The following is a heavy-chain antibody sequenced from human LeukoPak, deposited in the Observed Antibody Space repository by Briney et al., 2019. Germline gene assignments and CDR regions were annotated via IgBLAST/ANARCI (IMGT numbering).Heavy chain of an antibody. D-gene: IGHD3-10*01. J-gene: IGHJ6*02. CDR3: ARLDYYGSGSLNYYYYGMDV. CDR2: IYPGDSDT. V-gene: IGHV5-51*01. Sequence: GESVKISCKGYGYSFTSYWTGWVRQMPGKGLEWMGIIYPGDSDTRYSPSFQGQVTISADKSISTAYLQWSSLKASDTAMYFCARLDYYGSGSLNYYYYGMDVWGQGSTVTVSS. CDR1: GYSFTSYW.